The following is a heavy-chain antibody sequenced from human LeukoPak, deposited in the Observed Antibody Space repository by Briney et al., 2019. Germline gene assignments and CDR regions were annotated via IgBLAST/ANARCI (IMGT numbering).Heavy chain of an antibody. CDR2: ISGSGGGT. J-gene: IGHJ5*02. V-gene: IGHV3-23*01. Sequence: GGSLRLSCAASGFTFSSYGMSWVRQAPGKGLEWVSGISGSGGGTNYADSVKGRFTISRDNSKNTLYLQMSSLRAKDTAVYYCAKAGGYGSGSYLTWFDPWGQGTLVTVSS. CDR3: AKAGGYGSGSYLTWFDP. CDR1: GFTFSSYG. D-gene: IGHD3-10*01.